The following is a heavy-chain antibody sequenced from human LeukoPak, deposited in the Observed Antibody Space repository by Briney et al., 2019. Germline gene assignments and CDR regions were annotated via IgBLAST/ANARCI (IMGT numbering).Heavy chain of an antibody. CDR1: GDSISSGTYY. D-gene: IGHD5-24*01. V-gene: IGHV4-61*02. J-gene: IGHJ3*02. CDR3: ARDVRWENALDI. Sequence: SETLSLTCTVSGDSISSGTYYWSWIRQPAGKGLEWIGRISTSGSTNYNPSLKSRVTISVDTSKSQFSLKLSSVTAADTAVYYCARDVRWENALDIWGQGTVVTVSS. CDR2: ISTSGST.